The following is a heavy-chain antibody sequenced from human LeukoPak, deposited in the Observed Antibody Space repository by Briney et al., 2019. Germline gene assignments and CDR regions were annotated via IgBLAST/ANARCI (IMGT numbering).Heavy chain of an antibody. V-gene: IGHV4-34*01. CDR3: ASDRYGYNSLED. CDR1: GGSFSGYY. Sequence: NPSETLSLTCAVYGGSFSGYYWSWIRQPPGTGLEWIGNINYSGSTYYNPSLKSRVTISVDTFKNQFSLKLNSVTAADTAVYYCASDRYGYNSLEDWGQGTLVTVSS. J-gene: IGHJ4*02. D-gene: IGHD5-12*01. CDR2: INYSGST.